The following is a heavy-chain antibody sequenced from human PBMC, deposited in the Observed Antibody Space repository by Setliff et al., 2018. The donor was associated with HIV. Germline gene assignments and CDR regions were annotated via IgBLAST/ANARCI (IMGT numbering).Heavy chain of an antibody. Sequence: GESLKLSCGASGYSFTSNGIGWVRQMPGKGLEWMGIIHPVDSNTRYRPSFQGQVTISADKSISTAYLPWSTLKSDDTAVYYCARPGYGDYDVEAPWDYWGQGTLVTVSS. D-gene: IGHD4-17*01. CDR1: GYSFTSNG. V-gene: IGHV5-51*01. CDR3: ARPGYGDYDVEAPWDY. J-gene: IGHJ4*02. CDR2: IHPVDSNT.